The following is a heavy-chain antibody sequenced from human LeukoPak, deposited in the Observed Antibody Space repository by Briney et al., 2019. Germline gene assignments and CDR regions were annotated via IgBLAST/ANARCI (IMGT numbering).Heavy chain of an antibody. V-gene: IGHV3-7*01. CDR2: IKQDGSEK. CDR1: GFTFNNYW. D-gene: IGHD3-10*01. J-gene: IGHJ4*02. CDR3: ASTRYGSGSYSAY. Sequence: GGSLRLSCAASGFTFNNYWMSWVRQAPGKGLEWVANIKQDGSEKHYVDSVKGRFTISRDNAKNSLYLQMNSLRAEDTAVYYCASTRYGSGSYSAYWGQGTLVTVSS.